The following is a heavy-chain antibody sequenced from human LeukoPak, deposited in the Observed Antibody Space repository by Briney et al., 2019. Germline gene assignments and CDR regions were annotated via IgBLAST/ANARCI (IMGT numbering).Heavy chain of an antibody. Sequence: LPGGSLRLSCAASGFPFGSYSMNWVRQAPGKGLEWVSYISYSSITIYYADSVRGRFTISRGNAKNSLYLQMNSLRAEDTAVYYCARDGGGSQQSNWFDPWGQGTLVTVSS. CDR1: GFPFGSYS. CDR3: ARDGGGSQQSNWFDP. V-gene: IGHV3-48*01. D-gene: IGHD1-26*01. J-gene: IGHJ5*02. CDR2: ISYSSITI.